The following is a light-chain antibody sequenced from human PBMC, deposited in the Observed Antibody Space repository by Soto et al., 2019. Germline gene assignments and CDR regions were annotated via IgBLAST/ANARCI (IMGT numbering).Light chain of an antibody. J-gene: IGLJ1*01. CDR2: EVT. Sequence: QSVLTQPPSASGSPGLSVTISCTGTSSDVGGYNYVSWYQQHPGKAPKLMIYEVTKRPSGVPDRFSGSKSGNTASLTVSGLQSEDEADYYCSSYAGSNNLVFGTGTKVTVL. CDR3: SSYAGSNNLV. CDR1: SSDVGGYNY. V-gene: IGLV2-8*01.